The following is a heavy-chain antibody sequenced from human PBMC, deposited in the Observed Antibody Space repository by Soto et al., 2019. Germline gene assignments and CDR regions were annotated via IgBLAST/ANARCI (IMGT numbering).Heavy chain of an antibody. CDR1: GGSISSSSYY. Sequence: PSETLSLTCTVSGGSISSSSYYWGWIRQPPGKGLEWIGSIYYSGSTYYNPSLKSRVTISVDTSKNQFSLKLSSVTAADTAVYYCARGLTGYSSGRPGRGQYYFDYWGQGTLVTVSS. CDR2: IYYSGST. V-gene: IGHV4-39*01. CDR3: ARGLTGYSSGRPGRGQYYFDY. D-gene: IGHD6-19*01. J-gene: IGHJ4*02.